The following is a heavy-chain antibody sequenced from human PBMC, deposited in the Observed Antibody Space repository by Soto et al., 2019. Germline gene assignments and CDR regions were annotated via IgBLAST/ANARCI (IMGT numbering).Heavy chain of an antibody. CDR3: ARDRPVYSNTGGYYYYGMDV. J-gene: IGHJ6*02. CDR1: GGTFSSYA. CDR2: IIPIFGTA. D-gene: IGHD4-4*01. Sequence: QVQLVQSGAEEKKPESSVNVSCKAAGGTFSSYAISWVRQAPGQGPEWMGGIIPIFGTANYAQKFQGRVTITADEATSTAYMELSSLRSEDTAVYYCARDRPVYSNTGGYYYYGMDVWGQGTTVTVSS. V-gene: IGHV1-69*01.